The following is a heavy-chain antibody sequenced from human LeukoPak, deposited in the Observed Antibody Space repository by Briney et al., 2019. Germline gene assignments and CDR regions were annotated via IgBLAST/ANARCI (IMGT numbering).Heavy chain of an antibody. J-gene: IGHJ4*02. Sequence: SQTLSLTCTVSGGSISSGSYCWSWIRQPAGKRLEWIEHIHTSGNTNYNPSLKSRVTISVDTSKNQFSLMLGSLTAEDTAVYYCTRKGSQWDFLVDYWGQGTRVAVSP. D-gene: IGHD2/OR15-2a*01. CDR1: GGSISSGSYC. CDR2: IHTSGNT. CDR3: TRKGSQWDFLVDY. V-gene: IGHV4-61*09.